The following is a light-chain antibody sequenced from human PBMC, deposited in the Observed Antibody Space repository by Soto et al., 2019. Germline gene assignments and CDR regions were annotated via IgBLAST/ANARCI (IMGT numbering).Light chain of an antibody. J-gene: IGKJ2*01. V-gene: IGKV3-15*01. CDR1: QSVSSN. CDR3: QQYNNWPREYT. CDR2: GAS. Sequence: EIVMTQSPATLSVSPGERATLSCRARQSVSSNLAWYQQKPGQAPRLLIYGASTRATGIPARFSGSGSGTEFTLTISSLQSEDFAVYYCQQYNNWPREYTFGQGTKLEIK.